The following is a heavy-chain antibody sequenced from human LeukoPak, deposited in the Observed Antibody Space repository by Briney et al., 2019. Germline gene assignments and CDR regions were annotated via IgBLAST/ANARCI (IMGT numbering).Heavy chain of an antibody. CDR1: GGSISSYY. D-gene: IGHD6-13*01. CDR3: ARGHPQGNYFDY. J-gene: IGHJ4*02. CDR2: IYYTGST. V-gene: IGHV4-59*08. Sequence: PSETLSLTCTVSGGSISSYYWSWIRQPPGKGLEWIGYIYYTGSTSYNPSLKSRVTISVDTSKNQFSLKLSSVTAADTAVYYCARGHPQGNYFDYWGQGTLVTVSS.